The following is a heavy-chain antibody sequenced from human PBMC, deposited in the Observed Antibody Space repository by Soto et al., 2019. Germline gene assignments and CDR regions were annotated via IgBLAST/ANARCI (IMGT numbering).Heavy chain of an antibody. CDR1: GFTFSSYS. D-gene: IGHD6-19*01. CDR2: ISSNGQRI. Sequence: PGGSLRLSCAASGFTFSSYSMNWVRQAPGKGLEFVSAISSNGQRIFYADSVKGRFTISRDNSKNTLYLQMSSLRPEDTAVYYCVSVAWAGEFDYWGQGTLVTVSS. CDR3: VSVAWAGEFDY. V-gene: IGHV3-64D*08. J-gene: IGHJ4*02.